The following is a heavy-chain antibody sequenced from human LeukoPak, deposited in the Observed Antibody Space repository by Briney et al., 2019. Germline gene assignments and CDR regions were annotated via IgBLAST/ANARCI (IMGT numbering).Heavy chain of an antibody. CDR1: GYTFTDFY. D-gene: IGHD5-18*01. J-gene: IGHJ4*02. V-gene: IGHV1-2*02. CDR2: INPKSGGT. Sequence: ASVKVSCKASGYTFTDFYIHSVRQAPGQGLEWMGWINPKSGGTTYAQRFQGRVTMTRDTSISTAYMELTGLKSDDTALYYCARNRSALGYRQFDYWGQGTLVTVSS. CDR3: ARNRSALGYRQFDY.